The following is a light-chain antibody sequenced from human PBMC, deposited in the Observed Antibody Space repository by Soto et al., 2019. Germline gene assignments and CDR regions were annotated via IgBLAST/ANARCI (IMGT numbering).Light chain of an antibody. V-gene: IGLV2-18*02. CDR3: GSFTSSSTYV. CDR1: SSDLGSYNR. Sequence: QSALTQPPSVSGSPGQSVTISCSGTSSDLGSYNRVSWYQQPPGTAPILMIYEVSNRPSGVPDRFSGSKSGNTASLTISGLRAEDEADYYCGSFTSSSTYVFGTGTKLTVL. J-gene: IGLJ1*01. CDR2: EVS.